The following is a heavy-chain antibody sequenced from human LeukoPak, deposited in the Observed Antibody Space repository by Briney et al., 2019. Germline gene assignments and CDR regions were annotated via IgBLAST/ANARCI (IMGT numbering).Heavy chain of an antibody. CDR2: ISAYNGNT. D-gene: IGHD2-21*02. CDR3: AREASGGDYEGWFDP. J-gene: IGHJ5*02. Sequence: GASVKVSCKASGYTFTSYGISWVRQAPGQGLEWMGWISAYNGNTNYAQKLQGRVTMTTDTSTSTAYMELRSLRSDDTAVYYCAREASGGDYEGWFDPWGQGTLVTVSS. V-gene: IGHV1-18*01. CDR1: GYTFTSYG.